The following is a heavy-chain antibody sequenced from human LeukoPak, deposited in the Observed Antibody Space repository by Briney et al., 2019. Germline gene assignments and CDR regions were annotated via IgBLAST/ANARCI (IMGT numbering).Heavy chain of an antibody. CDR2: IYHSGST. D-gene: IGHD2-2*02. Sequence: SETLSLTCAVSGGSISSSNWWSWVRQPPVKGLEWIGEIYHSGSTNYNPSLKSRVTISVDKSKNQFSLKLSSVTAADTAVYYCATNQPLLNLDYWGQGTLVTVSS. CDR1: GGSISSSNW. CDR3: ATNQPLLNLDY. J-gene: IGHJ4*02. V-gene: IGHV4-4*02.